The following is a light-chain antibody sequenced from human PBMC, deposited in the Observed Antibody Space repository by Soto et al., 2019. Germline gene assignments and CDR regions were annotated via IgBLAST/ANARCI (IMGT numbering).Light chain of an antibody. CDR3: QQYNNWPPGT. CDR2: GAS. J-gene: IGKJ1*01. CDR1: QSVSSN. V-gene: IGKV3-15*01. Sequence: EIVMTHSPATLSVSPGERATLSCRASQSVSSNLAWYQQKPGQAPRLLIYGASTRATGITARLRGSGSGTEFTLTISSLQSEDFAVYYCQQYNNWPPGTCGQGNKVEIK.